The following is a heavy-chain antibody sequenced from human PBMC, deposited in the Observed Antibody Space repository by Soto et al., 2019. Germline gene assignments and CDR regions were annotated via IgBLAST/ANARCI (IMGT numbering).Heavy chain of an antibody. CDR3: TTGGYCSGGRCYPPYYYYYGMDV. V-gene: IGHV3-15*01. J-gene: IGHJ6*02. CDR2: IKSKTDGGTT. Sequence: EVQLVESGGGLVKPGGSLRLSCAASGFTFSNAWMSWVRQAPGKGLEWVGRIKSKTDGGTTDYAAPVKGRFTISRDDSKNTLYLQMHSLKTEDTAVYYCTTGGYCSGGRCYPPYYYYYGMDVWGQGTTVTVSS. D-gene: IGHD2-15*01. CDR1: GFTFSNAW.